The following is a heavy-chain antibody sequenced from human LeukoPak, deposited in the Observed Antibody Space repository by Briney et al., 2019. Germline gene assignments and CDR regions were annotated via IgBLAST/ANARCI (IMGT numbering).Heavy chain of an antibody. V-gene: IGHV4-59*08. CDR1: GASINKYY. Sequence: SETLSLTCTVSGASINKYYWNWVRQPPGKGLEGFGYFFYSGSTRYNPSLKSRVTISGDMSNNQFSLRLTSLTAADTAVYYCARNAGTKDYYYGMDVWGQGTTVIVSS. CDR3: ARNAGTKDYYYGMDV. CDR2: FFYSGST. J-gene: IGHJ6*02. D-gene: IGHD2-2*01.